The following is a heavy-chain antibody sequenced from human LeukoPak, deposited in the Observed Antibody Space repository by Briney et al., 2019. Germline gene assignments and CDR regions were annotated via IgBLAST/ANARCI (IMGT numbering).Heavy chain of an antibody. CDR3: ARGFDYYDSSGYYRTGWFDP. Sequence: SETLSLTCAVYGGSFSGYYWSWIRQPPGKGLEWIGEINHSGSTNYNPSLKSRVTISVDTSKNQFSLKLSSVTAADTAVYYCARGFDYYDSSGYYRTGWFDPWGQGTLVTVSS. V-gene: IGHV4-34*01. D-gene: IGHD3-22*01. CDR2: INHSGST. J-gene: IGHJ5*02. CDR1: GGSFSGYY.